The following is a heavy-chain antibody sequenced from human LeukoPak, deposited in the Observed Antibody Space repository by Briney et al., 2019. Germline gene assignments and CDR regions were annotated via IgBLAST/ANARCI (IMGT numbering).Heavy chain of an antibody. CDR3: ASTKELAALSFDY. CDR1: GGSISSSSDY. D-gene: IGHD6-6*01. V-gene: IGHV4-39*01. J-gene: IGHJ4*02. CDR2: IYYSGST. Sequence: SETLSLTCTVSGGSISSSSDYWGWIRQPPGEGLGWIGSIYYSGSTYYNPSLKSRVNISVDTSKNQFSLKLSSVTAADTAVYYCASTKELAALSFDYWGQGTLVAVSS.